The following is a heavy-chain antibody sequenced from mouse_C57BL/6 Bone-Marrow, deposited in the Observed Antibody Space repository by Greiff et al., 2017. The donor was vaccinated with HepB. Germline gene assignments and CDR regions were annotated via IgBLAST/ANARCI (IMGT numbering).Heavy chain of an antibody. V-gene: IGHV1-36*01. J-gene: IGHJ4*01. CDR1: GFTFTDYY. D-gene: IGHD2-4*01. CDR3: ARGITTSPYYAMDY. Sequence: EVKLVESGPVLVKPGPSVKISCKASGFTFTDYYMHWVKQSHGKSLEWIGLVYPYNGGTSYNQKFKGKATLTVDTSSSTAYMEHNSLTSEDSAVYYCARGITTSPYYAMDYWGQGTSVTVSS. CDR2: VYPYNGGT.